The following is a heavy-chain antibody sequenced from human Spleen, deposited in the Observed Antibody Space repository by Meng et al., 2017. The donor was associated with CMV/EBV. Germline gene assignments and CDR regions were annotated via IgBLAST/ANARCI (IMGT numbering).Heavy chain of an antibody. CDR1: GLSFSDSE. J-gene: IGHJ4*02. CDR2: ISSSGSTI. D-gene: IGHD5-24*01. CDR3: AREMAAYDY. Sequence: GGSLRLSCAASGLSFSDSEMNWVRQAPGKGLEWVSYISSSGSTIYYADSVKGRFTISRDSARNSLYLQMDSLRAEDTAVYYCAREMAAYDYWGQGTLVTVSS. V-gene: IGHV3-48*03.